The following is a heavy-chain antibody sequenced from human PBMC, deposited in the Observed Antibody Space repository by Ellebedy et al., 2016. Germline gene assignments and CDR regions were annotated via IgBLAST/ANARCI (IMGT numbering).Heavy chain of an antibody. D-gene: IGHD6-19*01. CDR2: ISYDGSNK. CDR1: GFTFSSYG. Sequence: GGSLRLSCAASGFTFSSYGMHWVRQAPGKGLEWVAVISYDGSNKYYADSVKGRFTISRDNSKNTLYLQMNSLRAEDTAVYYCARHPLEWLVGPMYFDYWGQGTLVTVSS. CDR3: ARHPLEWLVGPMYFDY. V-gene: IGHV3-30*03. J-gene: IGHJ4*02.